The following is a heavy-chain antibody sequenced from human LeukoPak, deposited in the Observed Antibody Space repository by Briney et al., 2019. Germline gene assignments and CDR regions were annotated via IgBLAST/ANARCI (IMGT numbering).Heavy chain of an antibody. Sequence: HPGGSLRLSCAASGFTFSSYAMSWVRQAPGKGLEWVSAISGSGGSTYYADSVKGRFTISRDNAKNSLYLQMNSLRAEDMALYYCAKAGRGVLAPDAFDYWGQGTLVTVSS. D-gene: IGHD2-8*01. V-gene: IGHV3-23*01. CDR2: ISGSGGST. CDR1: GFTFSSYA. J-gene: IGHJ4*02. CDR3: AKAGRGVLAPDAFDY.